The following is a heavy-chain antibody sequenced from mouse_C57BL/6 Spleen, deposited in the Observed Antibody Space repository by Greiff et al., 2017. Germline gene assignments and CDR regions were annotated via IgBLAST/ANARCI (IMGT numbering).Heavy chain of an antibody. Sequence: QVQLQQPGAELVKPGASVKLSCKASGYTFTSYWMNWVKQRTGRGLEWIGRIDPNNGGTKYNQKFKSKATLTVDTPSSTAYMQLSSLTSEDSAVYFCAGGPAPIVTYFDYWGQGTTLTVSS. CDR3: AGGPAPIVTYFDY. CDR2: IDPNNGGT. CDR1: GYTFTSYW. V-gene: IGHV1-72*01. D-gene: IGHD2-12*01. J-gene: IGHJ2*01.